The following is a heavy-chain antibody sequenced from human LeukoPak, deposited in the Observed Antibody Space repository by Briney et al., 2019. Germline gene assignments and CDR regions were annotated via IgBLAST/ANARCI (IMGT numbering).Heavy chain of an antibody. V-gene: IGHV3-30*04. CDR2: ISYDGSNK. CDR3: ARHSTSWSPSPDY. Sequence: RGSLRLSCAASGFTFSSYAMHWVRQAPGKGLEWVAVISYDGSNKYYADSVKGRFTISRDNSKNTLYLQMNSLRAEDTAVYYCARHSTSWSPSPDYWGQGTLVIVSS. J-gene: IGHJ4*02. D-gene: IGHD2-2*01. CDR1: GFTFSSYA.